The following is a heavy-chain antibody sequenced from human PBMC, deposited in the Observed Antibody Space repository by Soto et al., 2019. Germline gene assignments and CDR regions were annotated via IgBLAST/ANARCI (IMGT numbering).Heavy chain of an antibody. CDR1: GGSISSGDNN. CDR3: ARVRAGAPYYYDSTGFDH. D-gene: IGHD3-22*01. J-gene: IGHJ4*02. CDR2: IYYSGST. Sequence: QVQLQESGPGLVKPSQTLSLTCTVSGGSISSGDNNWSWIRQHPGKGLEWIGYIYYSGSTYYNPSLRRRVTISVDTSKNQFSLKLSSVTAADSAVYYCARVRAGAPYYYDSTGFDHWGQGSLVTVSS. V-gene: IGHV4-31*03.